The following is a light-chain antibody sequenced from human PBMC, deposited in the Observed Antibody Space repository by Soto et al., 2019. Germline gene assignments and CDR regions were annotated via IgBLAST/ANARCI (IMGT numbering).Light chain of an antibody. J-gene: IGKJ2*01. CDR3: QQYGSSPRYI. CDR1: QSVSNY. Sequence: EIVLTQSPATLSLSPGEGATLSCRASQSVSNYLAWYQQKPGQAPRLLIFDASKRATGSPDRFSGSGSGTDFTLTISRLEPEDFAVYYCQQYGSSPRYIFGQGTKLEI. CDR2: DAS. V-gene: IGKV3-20*01.